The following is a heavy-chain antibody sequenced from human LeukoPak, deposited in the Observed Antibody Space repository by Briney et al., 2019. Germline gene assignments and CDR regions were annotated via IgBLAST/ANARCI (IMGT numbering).Heavy chain of an antibody. CDR3: TTIHY. J-gene: IGHJ4*02. CDR1: GFPFSSWP. CDR2: ISHDGSQT. V-gene: IGHV3-30*04. Sequence: GGSLRLSCAASGFPFSSWPMHWVRQAPGKGLEWMTTISHDGSQTFYADSVKGRLTLSRDNSKNTVSLQMSSLRVEDTGVYYCTTIHYWGQGTQITVSS.